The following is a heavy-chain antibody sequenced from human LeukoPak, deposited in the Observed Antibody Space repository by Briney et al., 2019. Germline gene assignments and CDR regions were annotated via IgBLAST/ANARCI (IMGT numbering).Heavy chain of an antibody. CDR1: GYTFTGYY. CDR3: ARDHMITFGGVIVPISIDY. Sequence: GASVKVSRKASGYTFTGYYMHWVRQAPGQGLEWMGWINPNSGGTNYAQKFQGRVTMTRDTSTSTVYMELSSLRSEDTALYYCARDHMITFGGVIVPISIDYWGQGTPVTVSS. CDR2: INPNSGGT. D-gene: IGHD3-16*02. J-gene: IGHJ4*02. V-gene: IGHV1-2*02.